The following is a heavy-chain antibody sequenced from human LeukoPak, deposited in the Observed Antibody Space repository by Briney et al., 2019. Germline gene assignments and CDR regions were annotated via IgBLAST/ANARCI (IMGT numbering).Heavy chain of an antibody. CDR1: GFTFSSYA. Sequence: GGSLRLSCAASGFTFSSYAMSWVRQAPGKGLEWVSAVSGSGGSTYYADSVKGRFTISRDNSKNTLYLQMNSLRAEDTAVYYCAKRGTSSGWYSSDYWGQGTLVTVSS. J-gene: IGHJ4*02. CDR2: VSGSGGST. CDR3: AKRGTSSGWYSSDY. V-gene: IGHV3-23*01. D-gene: IGHD6-19*01.